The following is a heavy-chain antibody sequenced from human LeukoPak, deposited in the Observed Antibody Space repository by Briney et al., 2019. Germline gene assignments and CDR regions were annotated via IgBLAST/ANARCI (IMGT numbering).Heavy chain of an antibody. D-gene: IGHD1-1*01. V-gene: IGHV3-23*01. CDR1: GFTFTSYA. CDR2: ISGTGDST. Sequence: GGSLRLACAASGFTFTSYAMSWVRQAPGKGLEWVSAISGTGDSTYYADSVKGRFTISRDNSKNTLYLQMSSLGGEDTAVYYCAKEANWNFYMDVWGKGTTVTVSS. J-gene: IGHJ6*03. CDR3: AKEANWNFYMDV.